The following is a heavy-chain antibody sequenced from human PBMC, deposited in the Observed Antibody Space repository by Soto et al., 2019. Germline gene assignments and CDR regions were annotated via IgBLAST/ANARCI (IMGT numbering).Heavy chain of an antibody. CDR3: ARGEGQLLSDF. D-gene: IGHD2-2*01. V-gene: IGHV3-30*03. CDR1: GFTFSSDG. Sequence: GVSLGLSCAASGFTFSSDGMHWVRQAPGKGLEWVAVISYDGRNKYYADSVKGRFTISRDNSKNALYLQMNSLRAEDTAVYYCARGEGQLLSDFWGQGTLVTVSS. J-gene: IGHJ4*02. CDR2: ISYDGRNK.